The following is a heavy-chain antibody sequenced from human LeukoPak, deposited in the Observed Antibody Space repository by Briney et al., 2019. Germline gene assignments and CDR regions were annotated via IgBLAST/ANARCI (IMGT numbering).Heavy chain of an antibody. V-gene: IGHV4-61*02. CDR2: IYTSGST. CDR1: GGSISSGSYY. CDR3: ARGRDYDFWSGDWYFQH. J-gene: IGHJ1*01. D-gene: IGHD3-3*01. Sequence: PSETLSLTCTVSGGSISSGSYYWSWIGQPAGKGLEWIGRIYTSGSTNYNPSLKSRVTISVDTSKNQFSLKLSSVTAADTAVYYCARGRDYDFWSGDWYFQHWGQGTLVTVSS.